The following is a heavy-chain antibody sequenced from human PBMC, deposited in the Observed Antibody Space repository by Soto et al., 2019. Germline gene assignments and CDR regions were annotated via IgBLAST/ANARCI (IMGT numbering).Heavy chain of an antibody. V-gene: IGHV4-59*01. Sequence: QVQLQESGPGLVKPSETLSLTCTVSGGSISSYYWSWIRQPPGKGLEWIGYIYYSGSTNYNPSLKSRVTISVDTSKNQFSLKLSSVTAADTAVYYCARDSVRGTFDYWGQGTLVTVSS. CDR3: ARDSVRGTFDY. D-gene: IGHD3-10*01. CDR2: IYYSGST. J-gene: IGHJ4*02. CDR1: GGSISSYY.